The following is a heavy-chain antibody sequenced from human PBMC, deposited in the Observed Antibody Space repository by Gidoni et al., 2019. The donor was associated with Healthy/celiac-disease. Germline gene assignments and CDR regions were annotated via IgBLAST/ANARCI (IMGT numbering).Heavy chain of an antibody. CDR2: INHSGST. J-gene: IGHJ4*02. Sequence: QVQLQQWGAGLLKPSETLSLTCGVYGGSFSGYYWSWIRQPPGKGLEWIGEINHSGSTNYNPSLKSRVTISVDTSKNQFSLKLSSVTAADTAVYYCARSPGGKLWQYYFDYWGQGTLVTVSS. V-gene: IGHV4-34*01. D-gene: IGHD3-16*01. CDR3: ARSPGGKLWQYYFDY. CDR1: GGSFSGYY.